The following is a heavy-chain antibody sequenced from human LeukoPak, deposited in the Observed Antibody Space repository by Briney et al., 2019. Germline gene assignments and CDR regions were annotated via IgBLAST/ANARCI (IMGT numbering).Heavy chain of an antibody. CDR2: IYTNGST. Sequence: SETLSLTCTVSGDSISSGSYYWSWIRQPAGKGLEWIGRIYTNGSTDYNPSLKSRVIMSVDTSKNHFSLKLSSVTAADTAVYYCARDLAYYFMDVWGKGTTVTVSS. V-gene: IGHV4-61*02. J-gene: IGHJ6*03. CDR3: ARDLAYYFMDV. CDR1: GDSISSGSYY.